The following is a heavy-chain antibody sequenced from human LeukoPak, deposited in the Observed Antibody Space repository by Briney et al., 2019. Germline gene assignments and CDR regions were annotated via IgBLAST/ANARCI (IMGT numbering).Heavy chain of an antibody. V-gene: IGHV1-46*03. D-gene: IGHD4-17*01. CDR2: INPSGGST. Sequence: ASVTVSCKASGYTFTSYYMHWVRQAPGQGLECMGIINPSGGSTSYAQKFQGRVTMTRDTSTSTVYIELSSLRSEDTALYYCGSYGDCVVWVQGTILTVSS. J-gene: IGHJ4*02. CDR1: GYTFTSYY. CDR3: GSYGDCVV.